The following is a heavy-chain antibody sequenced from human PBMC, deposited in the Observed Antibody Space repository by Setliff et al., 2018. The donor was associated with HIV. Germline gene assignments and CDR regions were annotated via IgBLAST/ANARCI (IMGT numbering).Heavy chain of an antibody. Sequence: GGSLRLSCAASGFIFSSYDMHWVRQSAGRGLEWVSIITSGGSTYYADSVKGRFTISRDNSKNTLYLQMNSLRAEDTAVYYCARERLRFLEWLPLDYWGQGTLVTVS. V-gene: IGHV3-66*02. CDR1: GFIFSSYD. CDR3: ARERLRFLEWLPLDY. D-gene: IGHD3-3*01. CDR2: ITSGGST. J-gene: IGHJ4*02.